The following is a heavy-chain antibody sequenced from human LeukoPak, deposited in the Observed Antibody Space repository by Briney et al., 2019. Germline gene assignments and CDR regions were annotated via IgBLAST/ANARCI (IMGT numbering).Heavy chain of an antibody. CDR1: GFTVNSKY. D-gene: IGHD4-17*01. CDR3: ARGVTTDVY. V-gene: IGHV3-66*01. J-gene: IGHJ4*02. Sequence: PGGSLRLSCIASGFTVNSKYMSWVRQALGKGLEWVSLIYSGESTYYADSVKGRFIISRDNSQNTLYLQMNSLRAEDTAVYYCARGVTTDVYWGQGTLVTVSS. CDR2: IYSGEST.